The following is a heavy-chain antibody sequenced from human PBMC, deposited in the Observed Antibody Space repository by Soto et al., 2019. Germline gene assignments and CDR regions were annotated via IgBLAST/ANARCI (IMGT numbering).Heavy chain of an antibody. CDR3: ARGRIGAVAENDY. CDR1: GFTVSSDY. CDR2: IYSGGST. V-gene: IGHV3-53*01. J-gene: IGHJ4*02. Sequence: EVQLVESGGGLIQPGGSLRLSCAASGFTVSSDYMSWVRQAPGKGLEWVSVIYSGGSTYYADSVKGRFTISRDNSKNTLNLQMTSLRAEDTAVYYCARGRIGAVAENDYWGQGTLVTVS. D-gene: IGHD6-19*01.